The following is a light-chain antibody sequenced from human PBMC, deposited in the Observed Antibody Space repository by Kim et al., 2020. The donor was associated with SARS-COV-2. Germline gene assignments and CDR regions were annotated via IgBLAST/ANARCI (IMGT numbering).Light chain of an antibody. Sequence: ASVRDRVTITCRASQSISSWLAWYQQKPGKAPKLLIYDASSLESGVPSRFSGSGSGTEFTLTISSLQPDDFATYYCQQYNSYLRTFGQGTKVDIK. CDR3: QQYNSYLRT. J-gene: IGKJ1*01. CDR1: QSISSW. V-gene: IGKV1-5*01. CDR2: DAS.